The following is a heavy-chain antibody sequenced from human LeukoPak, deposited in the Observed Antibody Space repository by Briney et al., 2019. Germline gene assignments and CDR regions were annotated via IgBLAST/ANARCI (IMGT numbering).Heavy chain of an antibody. Sequence: SETLSLTCTVSGGSISSYYWSWIRQSPGKGLEWIGYTYYSGSTNYNPSLKSRVTISVDTSKNQFSLKLSSVTAADTAVYYCARVEKGAPDYWGQGTLVTVSS. CDR2: TYYSGST. J-gene: IGHJ4*02. CDR3: ARVEKGAPDY. V-gene: IGHV4-59*01. CDR1: GGSISSYY. D-gene: IGHD1-26*01.